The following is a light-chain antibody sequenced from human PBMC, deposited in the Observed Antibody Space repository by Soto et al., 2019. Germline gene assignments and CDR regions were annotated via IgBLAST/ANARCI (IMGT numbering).Light chain of an antibody. CDR1: QGIRNE. J-gene: IGKJ1*01. V-gene: IGKV1-6*01. Sequence: AIQITQSPSSLSASVGDRVTITCRASQGIRNELSWFQQRPGNAPTLLISAASRLQSGVPSRFSGRGSGTDFTLTISSLHPDDFATYYCQKYNSYSPKFGQGTKVDIK. CDR3: QKYNSYSPK. CDR2: AAS.